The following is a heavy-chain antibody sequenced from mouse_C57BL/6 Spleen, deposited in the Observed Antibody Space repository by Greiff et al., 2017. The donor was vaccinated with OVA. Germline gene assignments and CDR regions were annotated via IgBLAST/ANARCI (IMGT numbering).Heavy chain of an antibody. CDR2: FYPGSGSI. CDR3: ARREDGDYGSSYVGYYAMDY. Sequence: QVQLQQSGAELVKPGASVKLSCKASGYTFTEYTIHWVKQRSGQGLEWIGWFYPGSGSIKYNEKFKDKATLTADKSSSTVYMELSRLTSEDSAVYFCARREDGDYGSSYVGYYAMDYWGQGTSVTVSS. CDR1: GYTFTEYT. D-gene: IGHD1-1*01. J-gene: IGHJ4*01. V-gene: IGHV1-62-2*01.